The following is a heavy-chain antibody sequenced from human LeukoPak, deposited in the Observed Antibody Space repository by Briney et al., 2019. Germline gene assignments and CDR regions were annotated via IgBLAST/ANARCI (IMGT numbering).Heavy chain of an antibody. J-gene: IGHJ4*02. CDR2: ITYSSSII. CDR1: GFTFSSYS. CDR3: ASWGEGALDN. Sequence: PGGSLRLSCAASGFTFSSYSMNWARQAPGKGLEWVSYITYSSSIIYYADSVKGRFTISRDNAKKSLYLQMNSLRVEDTGVYYCASWGEGALDNWGQGTLVTVSS. V-gene: IGHV3-48*01. D-gene: IGHD1-26*01.